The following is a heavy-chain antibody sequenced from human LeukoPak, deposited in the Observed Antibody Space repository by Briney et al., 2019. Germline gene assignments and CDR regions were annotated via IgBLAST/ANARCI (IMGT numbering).Heavy chain of an antibody. CDR1: GFPFSQAW. D-gene: IGHD3/OR15-3a*01. Sequence: GGSLRLSCAASGFPFSQAWMSWVRQAPGKGLEWVGRIVSKIDGETREYGAPVKGRFTISRDDSKNMLYLQMNSLKTEDAAVYYCTTDHDWAGYFGSLKLFAPWAKETLVIVSS. J-gene: IGHJ5*02. V-gene: IGHV3-15*04. CDR3: TTDHDWAGYFGSLKLFAP. CDR2: IVSKIDGETR.